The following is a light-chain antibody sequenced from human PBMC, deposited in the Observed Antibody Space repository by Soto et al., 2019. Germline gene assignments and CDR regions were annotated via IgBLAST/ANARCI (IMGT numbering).Light chain of an antibody. CDR1: SSDVGGYNY. CDR2: DVS. J-gene: IGLJ1*01. Sequence: QSALTQPASVSGSPGQSITISCTGTSSDVGGYNYVSWYQQHPGKAPKLMIYDVSNRPSGVSNRFSSSKSGNTASLTISGLQAEDEADYYCSSYTSSSTLAVFGTGTQLTVL. V-gene: IGLV2-14*01. CDR3: SSYTSSSTLAV.